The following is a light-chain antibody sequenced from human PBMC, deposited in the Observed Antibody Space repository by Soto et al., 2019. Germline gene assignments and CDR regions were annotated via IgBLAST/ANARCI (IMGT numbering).Light chain of an antibody. J-gene: IGKJ4*01. CDR3: QQYSSMVS. CDR2: DAS. V-gene: IGKV1-33*01. CDR1: HDVSRN. Sequence: IQMTQSPSSLSSSVGDSGTIACQSRHDVSRNLNWLQQKPGEAPKLMIYDASNLERGVPSRFSGSGSGTDFTLIISSLQPEDVATYYCQQYSSMVSFGGGTAIEIK.